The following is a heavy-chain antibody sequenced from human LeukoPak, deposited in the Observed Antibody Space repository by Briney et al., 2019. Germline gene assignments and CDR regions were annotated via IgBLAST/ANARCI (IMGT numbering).Heavy chain of an antibody. V-gene: IGHV1-2*02. D-gene: IGHD6-19*01. Sequence: ASVKVSCKASGYTFTGYYMHWVRQAPGQGLEWMGWINPNSGGTNYAQKFQGRVTMTRDTSISTAYMELSSLRSEDTAVYYCATHTEPGYSSGWSAFDIWGQGTMVTVSS. CDR2: INPNSGGT. J-gene: IGHJ3*02. CDR1: GYTFTGYY. CDR3: ATHTEPGYSSGWSAFDI.